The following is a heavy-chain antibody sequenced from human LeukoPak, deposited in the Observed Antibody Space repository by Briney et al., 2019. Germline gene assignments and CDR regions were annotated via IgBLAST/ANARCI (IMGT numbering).Heavy chain of an antibody. CDR1: GYTFTSYG. CDR2: ISAYNANT. Sequence: ASVKVSCKASGYTFTSYGISWVRQAPGQGLEWMGWISAYNANTIYAQNLTGRVTMTTDSSKSTAYMQLRSPRSDDTAVYYCARDKPTRRELRGSFDYWGQGTLVTVSS. D-gene: IGHD1-26*01. V-gene: IGHV1-18*01. J-gene: IGHJ4*02. CDR3: ARDKPTRRELRGSFDY.